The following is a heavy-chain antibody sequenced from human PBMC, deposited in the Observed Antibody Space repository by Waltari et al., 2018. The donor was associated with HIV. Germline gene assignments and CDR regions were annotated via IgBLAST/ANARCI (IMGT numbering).Heavy chain of an antibody. J-gene: IGHJ4*02. CDR3: AREGEYYGSGFFDY. CDR1: GDSIMTSF. CDR2: VFYSGST. Sequence: QVQLQYSGPDLLKPSEPLSLTSPVSGDSIMTSFWSWIRQPPGKGLEWIGDVFYSGSTNYNPSLKSRVTISVDTAYNQFSLRLNSVTAADTAVYYCAREGEYYGSGFFDYWGQGILVTVSS. V-gene: IGHV4-59*01. D-gene: IGHD3-10*01.